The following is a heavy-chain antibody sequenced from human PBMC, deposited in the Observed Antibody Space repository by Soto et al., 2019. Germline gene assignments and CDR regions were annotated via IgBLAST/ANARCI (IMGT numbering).Heavy chain of an antibody. D-gene: IGHD2-8*01. V-gene: IGHV4-59*01. CDR1: DGSINDDY. J-gene: IGHJ4*02. CDR3: ARGRGALMPFDC. Sequence: QVQLQESGPGLVKPSETLSVMCTVSDGSINDDYWSWIRQPPGKGLEWIGYIYYSGSTNYNPSLRSRVTMSVDTSKNQFSLMVKSVTAADTAVYYCARGRGALMPFDCWGQGTLVTVSS. CDR2: IYYSGST.